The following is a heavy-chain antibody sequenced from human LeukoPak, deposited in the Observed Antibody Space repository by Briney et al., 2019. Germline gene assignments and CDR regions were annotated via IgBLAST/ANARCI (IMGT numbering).Heavy chain of an antibody. Sequence: PGGSLRLSCAASGFTVSSNYMSWVRQAPGKGLEWVANIKQDGSEKYYVDSVKGRFTISRDNAKNSLYLQMNSLRAEDTAVYYCARVSVSSSGYFDYWGQGTLVTVSS. CDR1: GFTVSSNY. CDR2: IKQDGSEK. CDR3: ARVSVSSSGYFDY. V-gene: IGHV3-7*01. D-gene: IGHD6-6*01. J-gene: IGHJ4*02.